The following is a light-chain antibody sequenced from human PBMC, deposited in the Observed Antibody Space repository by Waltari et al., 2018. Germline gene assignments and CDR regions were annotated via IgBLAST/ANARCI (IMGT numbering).Light chain of an antibody. CDR2: AAS. V-gene: IGKV1-39*01. CDR1: QSISSY. CDR3: QQSYSTPLT. J-gene: IGKJ3*01. Sequence: DIQMTQSPSSLSASVGDGVTTTCRASQSISSYLNWYQQKPGKAPKLLLYAASSLQSGVPSRFSGSGSGTDFTLTISSLQPEDFATYYCQQSYSTPLTFGPGTKVDIK.